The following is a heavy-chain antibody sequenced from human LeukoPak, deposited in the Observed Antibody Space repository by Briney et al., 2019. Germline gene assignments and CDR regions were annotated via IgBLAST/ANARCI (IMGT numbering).Heavy chain of an antibody. CDR3: AKDRGHCTNGVCHNYYYMDV. J-gene: IGHJ6*03. V-gene: IGHV3-23*01. Sequence: GGSMRLSCAASGFAFSSYAMRWVRQAPGKGLEWVSSISGSGDRRDSADSVKGRFTISRDNSKNTLYLEMYSLRAEDTAVYYCAKDRGHCTNGVCHNYYYMDVWGKGTTVTVSS. CDR1: GFAFSSYA. CDR2: ISGSGDRR. D-gene: IGHD2-8*01.